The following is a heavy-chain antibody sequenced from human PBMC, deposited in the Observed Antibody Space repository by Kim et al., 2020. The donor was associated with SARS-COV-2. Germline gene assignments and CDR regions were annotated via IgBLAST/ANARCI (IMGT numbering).Heavy chain of an antibody. CDR1: GFSFSTYT. CDR3: AREAEKWLQLYFVDH. D-gene: IGHD5-12*01. CDR2: ITGSGGRT. Sequence: GGSLRLSCAASGFSFSTYTMSWVRQAPGKGLEWVSAITGSGGRTYFADSVKGRFSVSRDNSKNTLYLQMNSLTSEDTAIYYCAREAEKWLQLYFVDHWGQ. V-gene: IGHV3-23*01. J-gene: IGHJ1*01.